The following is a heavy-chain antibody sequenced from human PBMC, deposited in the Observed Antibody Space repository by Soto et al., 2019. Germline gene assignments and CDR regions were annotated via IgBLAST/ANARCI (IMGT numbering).Heavy chain of an antibody. V-gene: IGHV1-46*01. D-gene: IGHD5-18*01. CDR2: INPSGGST. CDR1: GDSFTSYY. Sequence: GASVKVSCEACGDSFTSYYMHWVRQAPGQGLEWMGIINPSGGSTSYAQKFQGRVTMTRDTSTSTVYMELSSLRSEDTAVYYCARGGYSYDPPFDYWGQGTLVTVSS. CDR3: ARGGYSYDPPFDY. J-gene: IGHJ4*02.